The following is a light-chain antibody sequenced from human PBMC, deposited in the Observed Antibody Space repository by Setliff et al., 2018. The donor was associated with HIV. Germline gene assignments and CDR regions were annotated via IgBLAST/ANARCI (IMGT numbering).Light chain of an antibody. V-gene: IGLV2-11*01. J-gene: IGLJ1*01. Sequence: QSVLTQPRPVSGSPGQSVTISCTGTSSDVGGYNYVSWYQQHPGKAPKLMIYDVTHRPSGVPDRFSGSKSGNTASLTISGLQAEDEADYYCCSYAGSYTYVFGTGTKVTV. CDR3: CSYAGSYTYV. CDR1: SSDVGGYNY. CDR2: DVT.